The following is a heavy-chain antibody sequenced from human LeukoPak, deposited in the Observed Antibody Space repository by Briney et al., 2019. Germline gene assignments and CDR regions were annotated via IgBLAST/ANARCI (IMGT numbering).Heavy chain of an antibody. V-gene: IGHV4-4*07. CDR2: IYTSGTT. CDR1: GGSISSYY. D-gene: IGHD7-27*01. Sequence: SETLSLTCTVSGGSISSYYWSWIRQSAGKGLEWIGRIYTSGTTNYNTSLKSRVTMSVDTSTNQFSLKLTSVTAADTAVYYCARNNNWGDAGYYYYMDVWGKGTTVTVSS. CDR3: ARNNNWGDAGYYYYMDV. J-gene: IGHJ6*03.